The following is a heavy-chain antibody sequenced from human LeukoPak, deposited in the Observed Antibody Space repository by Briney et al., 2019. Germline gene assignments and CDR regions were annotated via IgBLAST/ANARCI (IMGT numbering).Heavy chain of an antibody. D-gene: IGHD1-26*01. CDR1: GYTFTSYY. CDR3: ARGLDSGSYYRSNWFDP. V-gene: IGHV1-46*01. Sequence: GASVKVSCKASGYTFTSYYMHWVRQAPGQGLEWMGIINPSGGSTSYAQKFQGRVTMTRDMSTSTVYMELSSLRSEDTAVYYCARGLDSGSYYRSNWFDPWGQGTLVTVSS. J-gene: IGHJ5*02. CDR2: INPSGGST.